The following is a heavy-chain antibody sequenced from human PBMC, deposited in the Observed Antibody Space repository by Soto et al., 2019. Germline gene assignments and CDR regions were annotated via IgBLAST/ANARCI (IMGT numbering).Heavy chain of an antibody. CDR2: ISYDGSNK. Sequence: GGSLRLSCAASGFTFSSYAMHWVRQAPGKGLEWVAVISYDGSNKYSADSVKGRFTISRDNSKNTLYLQMNSLRAEDTAVYYCARDRGVPAATFDYWGQGTLVTVSS. D-gene: IGHD2-2*01. J-gene: IGHJ4*02. CDR1: GFTFSSYA. CDR3: ARDRGVPAATFDY. V-gene: IGHV3-30-3*01.